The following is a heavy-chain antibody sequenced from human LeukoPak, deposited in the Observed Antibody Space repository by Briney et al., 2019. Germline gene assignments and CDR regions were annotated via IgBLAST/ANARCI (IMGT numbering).Heavy chain of an antibody. CDR2: IYHSGST. J-gene: IGHJ5*02. Sequence: SQTLSLTCTVSGGSISSGGYYWSWIRQPPGKGLEWIGYIYHSGSTYYNPSLKSRVTISVDRSKNQFSLKLSSVTAADTAVYYCARDSAVAEGWFDPWGQGTLVTVSS. CDR3: ARDSAVAEGWFDP. D-gene: IGHD6-19*01. V-gene: IGHV4-30-2*01. CDR1: GGSISSGGYY.